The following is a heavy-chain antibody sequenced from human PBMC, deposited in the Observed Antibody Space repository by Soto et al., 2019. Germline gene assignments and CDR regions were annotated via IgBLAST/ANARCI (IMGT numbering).Heavy chain of an antibody. D-gene: IGHD5-12*01. CDR2: ISWNSGSI. CDR1: GFTFDDYA. J-gene: IGHJ5*02. Sequence: GGSLRLSCAASGFTFDDYAMHWVRQAPGKGLEWVSGISWNSGSIGYADSVKGRFTISRDNAKNSLYLQMNSLRAEDTALYYCAKDHIPHYSGYDYGGWFDPWGQGTLVTVSS. V-gene: IGHV3-9*01. CDR3: AKDHIPHYSGYDYGGWFDP.